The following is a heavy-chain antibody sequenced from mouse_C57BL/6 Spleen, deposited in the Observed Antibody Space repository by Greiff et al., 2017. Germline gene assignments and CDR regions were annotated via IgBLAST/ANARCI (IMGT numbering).Heavy chain of an antibody. D-gene: IGHD3-2*02. CDR2: IDPSDSYT. CDR1: GYTFTSYW. CDR3: ARGLDSSGYNYFDY. V-gene: IGHV1-50*01. J-gene: IGHJ2*01. Sequence: VQLQQPGAELVKPGASVKLSCKASGYTFTSYWMQWVKQRPGQGLEWIGEIDPSDSYTNYNQKFKGKATLTVDTSSSTAYLQLSSLKSEDSAVYYCARGLDSSGYNYFDYWGQGTTLTVSS.